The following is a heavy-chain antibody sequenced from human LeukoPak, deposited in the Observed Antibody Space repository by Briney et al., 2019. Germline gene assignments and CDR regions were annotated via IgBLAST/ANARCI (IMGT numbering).Heavy chain of an antibody. D-gene: IGHD4-11*01. Sequence: PSETLTLTCTVSGDSISGGRYYWGWIRQPPGKGLEWIASIHYSGTSYYDPSLKSRVAISVDTSKNQFSLKLSSVTAADTAVYYCARGTPYNPWGQGTLVTVSS. CDR2: IHYSGTS. V-gene: IGHV4-39*07. CDR1: GDSISGGRYY. J-gene: IGHJ5*02. CDR3: ARGTPYNP.